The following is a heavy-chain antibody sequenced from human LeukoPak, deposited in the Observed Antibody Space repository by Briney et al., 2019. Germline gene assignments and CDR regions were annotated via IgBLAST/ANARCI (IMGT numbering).Heavy chain of an antibody. Sequence: GGSLRLSCAASGFTFSSYSMNWVRQAPGKGLEWVSSISSSSSYINYADSVKGRFTISRDNAKNSLYLQMNSLRAEDTAVYYCARATYYDFWSGYSWVNWFDPWGQGTLVTVSS. D-gene: IGHD3-3*01. CDR1: GFTFSSYS. CDR2: ISSSSSYI. CDR3: ARATYYDFWSGYSWVNWFDP. J-gene: IGHJ5*02. V-gene: IGHV3-21*01.